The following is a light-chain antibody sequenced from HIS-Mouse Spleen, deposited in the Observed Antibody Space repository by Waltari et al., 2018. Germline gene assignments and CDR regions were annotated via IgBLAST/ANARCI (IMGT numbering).Light chain of an antibody. Sequence: QSALTQPASVSGSPGQSITISCTGTSSDVGSYNLPSWYQQHPGKAPKLMIYEGSKRPSGVSNRFSGSKSGNTASLTISGLQAEDEADYYCCSYAGSSTLVFGGGTKLTVL. J-gene: IGLJ3*02. CDR2: EGS. CDR3: CSYAGSSTLV. CDR1: SSDVGSYNL. V-gene: IGLV2-23*01.